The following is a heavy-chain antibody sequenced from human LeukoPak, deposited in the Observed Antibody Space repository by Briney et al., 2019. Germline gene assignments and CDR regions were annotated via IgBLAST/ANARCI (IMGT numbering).Heavy chain of an antibody. CDR1: GFTFSSYA. D-gene: IGHD6-13*01. CDR2: ISGSGGSS. V-gene: IGHV3-23*01. CDR3: AKPYYSSSWYSDY. Sequence: GGSLRLSCAASGFTFSSYAMSWVRQAPGKGLEWVSAISGSGGSSYYADSVKGRFTISRDNSKNTLYLQMNSLRAEDTAVYYCAKPYYSSSWYSDYWGQGTLVTVSS. J-gene: IGHJ4*02.